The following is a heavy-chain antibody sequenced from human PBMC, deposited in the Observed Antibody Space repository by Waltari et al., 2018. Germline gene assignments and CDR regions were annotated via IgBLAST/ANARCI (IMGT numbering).Heavy chain of an antibody. CDR2: FDPEDGET. J-gene: IGHJ4*02. V-gene: IGHV1-24*01. Sequence: QVQLVQSGAEVKKPGASVKVSCKVSGYTLTELSMHWVRQAPGKGLEWMGGFDPEDGETIYAQKFQGRVTVTEDTSTDTAYMELSSLRSEDTAVYYCATGRSRLLLWRWYFDYWGQGTLVTVSS. D-gene: IGHD3-3*01. CDR1: GYTLTELS. CDR3: ATGRSRLLLWRWYFDY.